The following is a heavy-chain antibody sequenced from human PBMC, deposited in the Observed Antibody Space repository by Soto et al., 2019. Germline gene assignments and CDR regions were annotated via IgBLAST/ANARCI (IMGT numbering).Heavy chain of an antibody. CDR2: MSGNGGRI. D-gene: IGHD2-15*01. J-gene: IGHJ4*02. V-gene: IGHV3-23*01. Sequence: EVQLLESGGGLVQPGGSLRLSCAVSGFTFSNYAMTWVREAPGKGLEWVSLMSGNGGRIVYADSVKGRFTISRDNSKNLLYMEMNSLRLEDTAVFYCVKDPVSGGSGGTWFDYWGQGNLVTVTS. CDR3: VKDPVSGGSGGTWFDY. CDR1: GFTFSNYA.